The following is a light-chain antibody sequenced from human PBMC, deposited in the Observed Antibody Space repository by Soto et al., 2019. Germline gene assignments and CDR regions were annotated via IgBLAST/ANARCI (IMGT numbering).Light chain of an antibody. CDR3: QQYYSTPLT. V-gene: IGKV4-1*01. J-gene: IGKJ4*01. CDR1: QSVLYSSKNKNY. CDR2: WAS. Sequence: DIVMTQSPDSLAVSLGERATINCKSSQSVLYSSKNKNYLAWYQQKPGQPPKLLIYWASTREPGVPDRFSGSGSGTDFTLPISSLQAEDVAVYYCQQYYSTPLTFGGGTKVEIK.